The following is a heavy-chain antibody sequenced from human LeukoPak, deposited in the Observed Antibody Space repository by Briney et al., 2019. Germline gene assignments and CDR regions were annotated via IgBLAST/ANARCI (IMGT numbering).Heavy chain of an antibody. CDR3: ARDNGYYYDSSGYYGY. CDR2: ISAYNGNT. CDR1: GYTFTSYG. Sequence: ASVEVSCKASGYTFTSYGISWVRQAPGQGLEWMGWISAYNGNTNYAQKLQGRVTMTTDTSTSTAYMELRSLRSDDTAVYYCARDNGYYYDSSGYYGYWGQGTLVTVSS. J-gene: IGHJ4*02. V-gene: IGHV1-18*01. D-gene: IGHD3-22*01.